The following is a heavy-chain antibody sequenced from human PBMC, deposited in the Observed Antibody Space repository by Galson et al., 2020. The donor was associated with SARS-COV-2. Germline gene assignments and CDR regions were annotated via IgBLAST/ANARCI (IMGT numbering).Heavy chain of an antibody. CDR3: ARDEGYSRGYRASDY. CDR2: IEYSGTT. CDR1: GGSISSSSYF. J-gene: IGHJ4*02. V-gene: IGHV4-39*07. D-gene: IGHD3-22*01. Sequence: SETLSLTCTVSGGSISSSSYFWGWIRQPPGKGLEWVGSIEYSGTTYYNPSVESRVTISLDTSKNEFSLKLSSVTAADTAIYYCARDEGYSRGYRASDYWGQGTLVTVSS.